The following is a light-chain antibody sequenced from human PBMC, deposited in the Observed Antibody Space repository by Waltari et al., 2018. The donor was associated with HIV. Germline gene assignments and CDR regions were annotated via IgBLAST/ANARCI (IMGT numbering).Light chain of an antibody. CDR3: RVWDRTSDHAA. J-gene: IGLJ2*01. Sequence: SSVLTQPPSVSVAPGKTARISCGEKNIKSSSVHWYQQKPCQAPVLVINDDTDRPSGSPERFSASAIASTAALTSSRGEAGDEAAYYYRVWDRTSDHAAFGGGTKLTV. CDR2: DDT. V-gene: IGLV3-21*01. CDR1: NIKSSS.